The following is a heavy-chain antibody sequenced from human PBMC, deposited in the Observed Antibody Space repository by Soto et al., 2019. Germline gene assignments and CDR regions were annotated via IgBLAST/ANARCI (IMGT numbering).Heavy chain of an antibody. J-gene: IGHJ6*02. CDR2: IIPIFGTA. CDR3: ARGTQYSSSWYGWGGDYYYYYGMDV. Sequence: QVQLVQSGAEVKKPGSSVKVSCKASGGTFSSYAISWVRQAPGQGLEWMGGIIPIFGTANYAQKFQGRVTITADESTRTAYMELSSLRSEDTAVYYCARGTQYSSSWYGWGGDYYYYYGMDVWGQGTTVTVSS. CDR1: GGTFSSYA. D-gene: IGHD6-13*01. V-gene: IGHV1-69*01.